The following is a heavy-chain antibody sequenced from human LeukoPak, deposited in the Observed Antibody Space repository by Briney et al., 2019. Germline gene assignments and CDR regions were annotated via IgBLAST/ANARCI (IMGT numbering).Heavy chain of an antibody. V-gene: IGHV4-59*07. CDR2: IHYSGNT. J-gene: IGHJ6*02. CDR1: GGSISTYY. Sequence: PSDTLSLTCTVSGGSISTYYWSWIRQPPGKGLEWIGYIHYSGNTNYNRSLRSRVTISLDTSKNQFSLKLTSVTAADTAVYYWARKISQVDVWGQGTTVTVSS. CDR3: ARKISQVDV.